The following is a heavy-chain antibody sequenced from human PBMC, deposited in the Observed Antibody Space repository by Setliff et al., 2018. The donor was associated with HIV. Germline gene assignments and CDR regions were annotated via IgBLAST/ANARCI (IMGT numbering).Heavy chain of an antibody. D-gene: IGHD2-21*02. V-gene: IGHV4-39*07. J-gene: IGHJ4*02. CDR2: ISYDGNT. CDR1: GGSFNSDYYF. CDR3: ARGNNNWRRLWGY. Sequence: TLSLTCTIPGGSFNSDYYFWGWIRQSPGKGLEWIATISYDGNTYYNPSLRTQLTISSAPSQNQFSLTMTSLTAADTAVYFCARGNNNWRRLWGYWGQGTRVTVTS.